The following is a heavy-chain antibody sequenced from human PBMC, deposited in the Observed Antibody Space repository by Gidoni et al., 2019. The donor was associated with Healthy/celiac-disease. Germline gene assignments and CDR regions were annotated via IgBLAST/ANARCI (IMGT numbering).Heavy chain of an antibody. V-gene: IGHV3-21*01. CDR3: ARDHGGYRIDY. CDR2: ISSSSSYI. D-gene: IGHD4-17*01. J-gene: IGHJ4*02. CDR1: GFTFSSYS. Sequence: AASGFTFSSYSMNWVLQAPGKGLEWISSISSSSSYIYYADAVKGRFTISRDNAKNSLYLQMNCLRAEDTAVYYCARDHGGYRIDYWGQGTLVTVSS.